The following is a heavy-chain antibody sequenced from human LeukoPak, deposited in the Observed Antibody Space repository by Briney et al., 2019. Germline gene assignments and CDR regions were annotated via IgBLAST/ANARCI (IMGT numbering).Heavy chain of an antibody. J-gene: IGHJ3*02. CDR3: ARYYGSLDAFDI. D-gene: IGHD2/OR15-2a*01. V-gene: IGHV3-21*01. CDR1: GFTFSSYS. Sequence: PGGSLRLSCAASGFTFSSYSMNWVRQAPGKGLEWVSSISSSSSYIYYADSVKGRFTISRDNAKDSLYLQMNSLRAEDTAVYYCARYYGSLDAFDIWGQGTMVTVSS. CDR2: ISSSSSYI.